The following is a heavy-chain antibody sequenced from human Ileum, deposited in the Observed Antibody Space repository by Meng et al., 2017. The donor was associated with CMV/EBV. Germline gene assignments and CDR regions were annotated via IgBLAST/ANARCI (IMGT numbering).Heavy chain of an antibody. J-gene: IGHJ4*02. D-gene: IGHD4-11*01. Sequence: GGSLRLSCAASGFTFSSYAMHWVRQAPGKGLEWVAVISYDGSNKYYADSVKGRFTISRDNSKNTLYLQMNSLRAEDTAVYYCARDPQDYIQYYFDYWGQGTLVTVAS. V-gene: IGHV3-30*04. CDR3: ARDPQDYIQYYFDY. CDR1: GFTFSSYA. CDR2: ISYDGSNK.